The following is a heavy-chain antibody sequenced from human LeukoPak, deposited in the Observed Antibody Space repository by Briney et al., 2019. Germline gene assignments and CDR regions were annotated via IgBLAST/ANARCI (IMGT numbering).Heavy chain of an antibody. V-gene: IGHV3-53*01. D-gene: IGHD6-13*01. CDR2: VYSGGGT. CDR3: ALLGAAGREYFQR. CDR1: GFTVSSTD. J-gene: IGHJ1*01. Sequence: GGSLRLSCAASGFTVSSTDMSWVRQAPGKELEWVSAVYSGGGTFYADSVKGRFTISRDNSKNTLYLQISSLRVEDTAVYYCALLGAAGREYFQRWGQGTLVTVSS.